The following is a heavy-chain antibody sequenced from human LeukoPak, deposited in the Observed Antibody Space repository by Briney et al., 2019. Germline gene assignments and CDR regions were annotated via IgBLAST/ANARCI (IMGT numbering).Heavy chain of an antibody. CDR3: ASLRERSYYARGFDY. J-gene: IGHJ4*02. Sequence: SETLSLTCTVSGGSISSYYWAWIRQPPGKGLECIGSIYYSGSTSYNPSLKSRVTISVDTSKNQFSLKLSSVTAADTAVYYCASLRERSYYARGFDYWGQGTLVTVSS. CDR1: GGSISSYY. D-gene: IGHD3-3*01. CDR2: IYYSGST. V-gene: IGHV4-39*01.